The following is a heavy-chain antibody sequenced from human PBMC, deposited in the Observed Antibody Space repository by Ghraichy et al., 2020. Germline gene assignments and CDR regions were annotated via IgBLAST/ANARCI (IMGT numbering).Heavy chain of an antibody. D-gene: IGHD3-10*01. Sequence: GGSLRLSCAASGIAFSSHAMSWVRQAPGKGLEWVSSISDWGSRTDYADSVKGRFTISRDNSKNTLFLQMNSLRAEDTAVYYCAKLLGSKAAFDIWGQGTMVTVSS. CDR2: ISDWGSRT. V-gene: IGHV3-23*01. CDR1: GIAFSSHA. CDR3: AKLLGSKAAFDI. J-gene: IGHJ3*02.